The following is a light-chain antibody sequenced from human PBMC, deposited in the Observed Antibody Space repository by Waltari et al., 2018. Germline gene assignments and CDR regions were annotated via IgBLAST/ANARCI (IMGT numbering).Light chain of an antibody. CDR3: QQTYNPPFT. CDR1: QTIYNY. V-gene: IGKV1-39*01. CDR2: AAS. Sequence: DIQMTQSPSSLSASVGDRVTITCRASQTIYNYLNWYQQKPGKAPDLLIFAASSLRTGVPSRFSGSQSGTDFTLTISSLQPEDFATYYCQQTYNPPFTFGPGTNVDVK. J-gene: IGKJ3*01.